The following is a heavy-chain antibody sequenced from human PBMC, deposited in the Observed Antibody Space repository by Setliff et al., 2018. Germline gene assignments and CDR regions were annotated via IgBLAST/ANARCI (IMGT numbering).Heavy chain of an antibody. CDR3: SRLVRFCTKTACQRLSGGEF. Sequence: ASVKVSCKASGYSFSSNAFHWVRQAPGQGLEWMGWVSTYNGDTNYAQKFRGRVTMTTDISTSTVYMELRTLRSDDTAVYYCSRLVRFCTKTACQRLSGGEFWGQGTLVTVSS. J-gene: IGHJ4*02. D-gene: IGHD2-8*01. V-gene: IGHV1-18*01. CDR2: VSTYNGDT. CDR1: GYSFSSNA.